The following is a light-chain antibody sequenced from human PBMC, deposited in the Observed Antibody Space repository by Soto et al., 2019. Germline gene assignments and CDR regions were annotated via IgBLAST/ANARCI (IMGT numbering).Light chain of an antibody. CDR3: APWDDSLSGPV. CDR2: RNN. CDR1: SSNIGSNY. J-gene: IGLJ3*02. Sequence: QAVLTQPPSACGTPGQRVTISCSGSSSNIGSNYVYWYQQLPGTAPKLLIYRNNQRPSGVPDRFSGSKSGTSASLAISGLRSEDEADYYCAPWDDSLSGPVFGGGIKLTVL. V-gene: IGLV1-47*01.